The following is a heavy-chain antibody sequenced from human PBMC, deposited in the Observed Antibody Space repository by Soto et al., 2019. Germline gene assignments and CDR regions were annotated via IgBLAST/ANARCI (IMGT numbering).Heavy chain of an antibody. Sequence: QVQLVQSGAEVKKPGASVKVSCTASGYTFTSYDINWVRQATGQGLEWMGWMNPNSGNTGYAQKFQGRSNMTRNISISTAYMDLRSLRTEDTGVYYCARTLSNDYSWGSYRSDYYYMDVWGKGTTVTVSS. V-gene: IGHV1-8*01. CDR2: MNPNSGNT. CDR1: GYTFTSYD. D-gene: IGHD3-16*02. J-gene: IGHJ6*03. CDR3: ARTLSNDYSWGSYRSDYYYMDV.